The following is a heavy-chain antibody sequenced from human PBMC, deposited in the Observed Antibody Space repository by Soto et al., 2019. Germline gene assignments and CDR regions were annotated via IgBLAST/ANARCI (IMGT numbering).Heavy chain of an antibody. CDR2: TYYRSKWYN. CDR3: ARDRGPAGYSSSWYYFDY. J-gene: IGHJ4*02. Sequence: QVQLQQSGPGLVKPSQTLSLTCAISGDSVSSNSAAWNWIRQSPSRGLEWLGRTYYRSKWYNDYAVSVKSRITINPDTSKNQFSLQLNSVTPEDTAVYYCARDRGPAGYSSSWYYFDYWGQGTLVTVSS. CDR1: GDSVSSNSAA. D-gene: IGHD6-13*01. V-gene: IGHV6-1*01.